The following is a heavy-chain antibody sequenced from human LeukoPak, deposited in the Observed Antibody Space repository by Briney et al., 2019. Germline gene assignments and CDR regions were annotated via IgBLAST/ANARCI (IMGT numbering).Heavy chain of an antibody. Sequence: SETLSLTCTVSGGSISSSSYYWGWIRQPPGKGLEWIGSVYYSGSTYYNPSLRSRVTISVDTSMNQFSLKLSSVTAADTAVYYCARGIVVLSYGMDVWGQGTTVTVSS. CDR3: ARGIVVLSYGMDV. CDR2: VYYSGST. D-gene: IGHD2-15*01. CDR1: GGSISSSSYY. V-gene: IGHV4-39*07. J-gene: IGHJ6*02.